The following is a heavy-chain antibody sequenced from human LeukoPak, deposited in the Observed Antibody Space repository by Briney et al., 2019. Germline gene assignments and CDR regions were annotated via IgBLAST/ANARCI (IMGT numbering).Heavy chain of an antibody. V-gene: IGHV3-11*01. CDR1: GFTFSDYY. J-gene: IGHJ5*02. CDR2: ISASSGTR. CDR3: ARGLAANDWFDP. Sequence: GGSLRLSCPASGFTFSDYYMNWIRQAPGKGLGWLSYISASSGTRYYADSVKGRFTISRDNAKNSLYLQMNSLRAEDTAVYYCARGLAANDWFDPWGQGTLVTVSS. D-gene: IGHD2-15*01.